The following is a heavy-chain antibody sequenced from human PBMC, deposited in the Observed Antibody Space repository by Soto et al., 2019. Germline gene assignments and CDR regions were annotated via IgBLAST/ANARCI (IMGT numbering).Heavy chain of an antibody. J-gene: IGHJ4*02. D-gene: IGHD5-12*01. CDR2: MNVHSGNT. Sequence: QVQLVQSGAEVKKPGASVKVSCKASGYTLTSYDINWVRQATGQGLERMGWMNVHSGNTGYAQKFQGRVTMTRKTSISTAYMELSRLTSDDTAGYYCARASSGRGHSGYDYYSWGQGTLVTVSS. CDR1: GYTLTSYD. V-gene: IGHV1-8*01. CDR3: ARASSGRGHSGYDYYS.